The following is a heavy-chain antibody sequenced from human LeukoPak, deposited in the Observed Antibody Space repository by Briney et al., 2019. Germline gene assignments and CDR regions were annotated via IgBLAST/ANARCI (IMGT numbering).Heavy chain of an antibody. CDR1: GFTFRSYS. D-gene: IGHD1-26*01. Sequence: GGSPRLSCAASGFTFRSYSLNWVRQAPGKGLEWVLYISSSGSTIYYADSVKGRFTISRDNAKNSLYLQMNSLRAEDTAVYYCARLVYSGSYFDYWGQGTLVTVSS. CDR2: ISSSGSTI. V-gene: IGHV3-48*04. CDR3: ARLVYSGSYFDY. J-gene: IGHJ4*02.